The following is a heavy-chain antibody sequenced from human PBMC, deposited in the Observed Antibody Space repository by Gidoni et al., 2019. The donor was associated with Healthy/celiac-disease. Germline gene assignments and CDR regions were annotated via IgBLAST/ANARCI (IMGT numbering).Heavy chain of an antibody. Sequence: QVQMQESGPGLVKPSETLSLTCTVSGGSISSYYWSWIRQPPGKGLEWIGYIYYTGSTNYNPSLKSRVTISVDTSKNQFSLKLSSVTAADTAVYYCARHFLGHYWYFDLWGRGTLVTVSS. CDR1: GGSISSYY. J-gene: IGHJ2*01. CDR3: ARHFLGHYWYFDL. CDR2: IYYTGST. V-gene: IGHV4-59*08. D-gene: IGHD7-27*01.